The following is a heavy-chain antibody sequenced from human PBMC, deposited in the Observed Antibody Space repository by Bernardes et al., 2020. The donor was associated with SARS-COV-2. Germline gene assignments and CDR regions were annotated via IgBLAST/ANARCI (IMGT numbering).Heavy chain of an antibody. V-gene: IGHV3-74*01. Sequence: GGSLRLSCAASGFTFSSYWMYWVRQAPGKGLVWVSRINSDGSSTSYADSVKGRFTISRDNAKNTLYLQMNSLRAEDTAVYYCASQEEDLRFPSVYGMDVWGQGTTVTVSS. D-gene: IGHD3-3*01. CDR1: GFTFSSYW. J-gene: IGHJ6*02. CDR3: ASQEEDLRFPSVYGMDV. CDR2: INSDGSST.